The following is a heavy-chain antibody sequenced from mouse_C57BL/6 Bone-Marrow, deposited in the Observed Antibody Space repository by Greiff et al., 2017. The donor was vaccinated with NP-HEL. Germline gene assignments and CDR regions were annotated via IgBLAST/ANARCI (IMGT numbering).Heavy chain of an antibody. CDR3: ARRRLRRGYAMDY. J-gene: IGHJ4*01. CDR2: ISNLAYSI. CDR1: GFTFSDYG. D-gene: IGHD2-4*01. Sequence: DVMLVESGGGLVQPGGSLKLSCAASGFTFSDYGMAWVRQAPRKGPEWVAFISNLAYSIYYADTVTGRFTISRENAKNTLYLEMSSLRSEDTAMYYCARRRLRRGYAMDYWGQGTSVTVSS. V-gene: IGHV5-15*04.